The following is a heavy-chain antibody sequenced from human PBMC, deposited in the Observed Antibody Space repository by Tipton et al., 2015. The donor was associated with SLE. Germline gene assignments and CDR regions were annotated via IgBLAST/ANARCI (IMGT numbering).Heavy chain of an antibody. V-gene: IGHV3-30*02. Sequence: SLRLSCAASGFTFSNCGMHWVRQAPGRGLEWVAFIRYDGSNKDYTDSVKGRFTISRDNSKNTLYLQMSSLRTEDTAVYYCARDRAAQYYSYYYMDVWGKGTTVTISS. CDR3: ARDRAAQYYSYYYMDV. D-gene: IGHD6-25*01. CDR1: GFTFSNCG. J-gene: IGHJ6*03. CDR2: IRYDGSNK.